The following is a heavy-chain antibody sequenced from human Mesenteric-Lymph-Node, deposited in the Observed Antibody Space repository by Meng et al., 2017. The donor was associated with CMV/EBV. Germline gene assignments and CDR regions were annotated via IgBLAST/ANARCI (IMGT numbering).Heavy chain of an antibody. V-gene: IGHV1-46*01. CDR2: INPSGGST. D-gene: IGHD3-22*01. Sequence: ASVKVSCKASGYTFTSYYMHWVRQAPGQGLEWMGIINPSGGSTSYAQKFQGRVTMTRNTSISTAYMELSRLRSDDTAVYYCVTKYYHDSRGYPPFDYWGQGTLVTVSS. CDR3: VTKYYHDSRGYPPFDY. J-gene: IGHJ4*02. CDR1: GYTFTSYY.